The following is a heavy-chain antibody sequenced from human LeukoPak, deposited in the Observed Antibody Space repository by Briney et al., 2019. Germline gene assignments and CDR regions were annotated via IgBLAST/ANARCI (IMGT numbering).Heavy chain of an antibody. CDR2: IKQDGSET. CDR1: GFSISTYW. V-gene: IGHV3-7*04. CDR3: VTDWGDS. D-gene: IGHD3-16*01. Sequence: GGSLRLSCVASGFSISTYWMSWARQVPGKVLEWVGVIKQDGSETYYVDSVKGRFTISRDNAKNSLYLQTNSLRAEDTSLYYCVTDWGDSWGQGTLVTVSS. J-gene: IGHJ4*02.